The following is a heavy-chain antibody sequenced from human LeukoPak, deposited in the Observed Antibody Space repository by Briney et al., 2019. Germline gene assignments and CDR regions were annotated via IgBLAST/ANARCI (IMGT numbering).Heavy chain of an antibody. J-gene: IGHJ4*02. CDR3: AKSYYDSSGYYTIDY. V-gene: IGHV3-30*02. CDR2: IRYDGSNK. Sequence: PGGSLRLSCAASGFTFSSYGMHWVRQAPGKGLEWVAFIRYDGSNKYYADSVKGRFTISRDNSKNTLYLQMNSLRAEDTAVYYCAKSYYDSSGYYTIDYWGQGTLVTVSS. D-gene: IGHD3-22*01. CDR1: GFTFSSYG.